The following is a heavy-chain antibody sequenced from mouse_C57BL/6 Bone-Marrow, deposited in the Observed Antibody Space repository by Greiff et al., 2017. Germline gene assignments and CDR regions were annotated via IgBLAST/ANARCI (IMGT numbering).Heavy chain of an antibody. D-gene: IGHD2-4*01. CDR1: GYTFTDYY. J-gene: IGHJ3*01. V-gene: IGHV1-76*01. Sequence: VKLMESGAELVRPGASVKLSCKASGYTFTDYYINWVKQRPGQGLEWIARIYPGSGNTYYNEKFKGKATLTAEKSSSTAYMQLSSLTSEDSAVYFCARSGRLRRGFAYWGQGTLVTVSA. CDR2: IYPGSGNT. CDR3: ARSGRLRRGFAY.